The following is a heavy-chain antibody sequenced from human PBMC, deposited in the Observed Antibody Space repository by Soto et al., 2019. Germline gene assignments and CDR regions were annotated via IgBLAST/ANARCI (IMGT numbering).Heavy chain of an antibody. CDR2: IYYSGST. D-gene: IGHD1-26*01. J-gene: IGHJ4*02. CDR1: GGSISSYY. Sequence: PSETLSLTCTVSGGSISSYYWSWIRQPPGKGLEWIGYIYYSGSTNYNPSLKSRVTISVDTSKNQFSLKLSSVTAADTAVYYCAAGKWGARYDYWGQGTLVTVS. V-gene: IGHV4-59*01. CDR3: AAGKWGARYDY.